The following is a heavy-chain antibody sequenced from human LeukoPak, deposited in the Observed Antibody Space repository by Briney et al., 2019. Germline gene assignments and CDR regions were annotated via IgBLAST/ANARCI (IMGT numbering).Heavy chain of an antibody. V-gene: IGHV4-59*01. CDR2: IYYSGST. CDR1: GGSISSYY. J-gene: IGHJ5*02. CDR3: ARSEYYYDSSGYSGGWFDP. Sequence: PSETLSLTCTVSGGSISSYYWSWIRQPPGKGLEWIGYIYYSGSTNYNPSLKSRVTISVDTSKNQFSLKLSSVTAADTAVYYCARSEYYYDSSGYSGGWFDPWGQGTLVAVSS. D-gene: IGHD3-22*01.